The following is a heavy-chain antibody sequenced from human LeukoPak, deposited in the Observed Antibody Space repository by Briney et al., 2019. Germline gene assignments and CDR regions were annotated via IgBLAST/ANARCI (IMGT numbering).Heavy chain of an antibody. Sequence: PGGSLRLSCAASGFTFSSYSMNWVRQAPGKGLEWVSSISSSSSYIYYADSVKGRFTISRDNAKNSLYLQMNSLRAEDTAVYYCARPWGSRGYDAFGIWGQGTMVTVSS. CDR3: ARPWGSRGYDAFGI. CDR2: ISSSSSYI. D-gene: IGHD5-18*01. V-gene: IGHV3-21*01. CDR1: GFTFSSYS. J-gene: IGHJ3*02.